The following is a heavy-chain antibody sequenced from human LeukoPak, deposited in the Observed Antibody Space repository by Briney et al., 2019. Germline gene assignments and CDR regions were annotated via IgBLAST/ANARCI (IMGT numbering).Heavy chain of an antibody. V-gene: IGHV1-2*06. D-gene: IGHD7-27*01. CDR3: ARDLSSTPNWEFDY. CDR1: GYTFIDCF. CDR2: INPNGGGT. Sequence: GASVKVSCKTSGYTFIDCFIHWVRQAPGQGLEWMARINPNGGGTEYEQKFQGRVTMTRDTSISTAYMELIRLISDDTAVYYCARDLSSTPNWEFDYWGQGTLVTVSS. J-gene: IGHJ4*02.